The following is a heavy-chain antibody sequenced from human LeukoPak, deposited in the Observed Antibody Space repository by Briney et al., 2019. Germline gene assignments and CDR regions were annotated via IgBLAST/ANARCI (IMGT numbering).Heavy chain of an antibody. V-gene: IGHV1-69*06. CDR2: IIPIFGTA. D-gene: IGHD3-9*01. CDR1: GGTFSSYA. Sequence: ASVKVSCKASGGTFSSYAISWVRQAPGQGLEWRGGIIPIFGTANYAQKFQGRVTITADKSTSAAYMELSSLRSEDTAVYYCARDDYDILTGYPNWFDPWGQGTLVTVSS. CDR3: ARDDYDILTGYPNWFDP. J-gene: IGHJ5*02.